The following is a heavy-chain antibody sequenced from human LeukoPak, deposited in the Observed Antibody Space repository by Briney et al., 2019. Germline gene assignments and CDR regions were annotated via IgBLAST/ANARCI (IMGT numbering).Heavy chain of an antibody. CDR3: ARDEIPSGT. CDR2: ISGSGRNT. D-gene: IGHD6-25*01. CDR1: GFTFSSYG. V-gene: IGHV3-23*01. Sequence: PGGSLRLSCAASGFTFSSYGMSWVRQAPGKGLEWVSAISGSGRNTYYADSVKGRFTISRDNSRSTVDLQMNSLRVEDTGIYYCARDEIPSGTWGQGTMVIVSS. J-gene: IGHJ3*01.